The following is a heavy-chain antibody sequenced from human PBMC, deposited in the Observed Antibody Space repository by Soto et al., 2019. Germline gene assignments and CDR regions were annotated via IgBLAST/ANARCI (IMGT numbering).Heavy chain of an antibody. CDR3: ARLHYSDRSIDY. CDR2: LYHSGSP. CDR1: GGSITSNSHH. J-gene: IGHJ4*02. Sequence: SETLSLTCSVSGGSITSNSHHWGCIRQPPGKGLEWIGSLYHSGSPYVNPSLKSRVTISLDTPKNQFSLWLSSATAADTAVYYCARLHYSDRSIDYWGQGTLVTVSS. D-gene: IGHD3-22*01. V-gene: IGHV4-39*01.